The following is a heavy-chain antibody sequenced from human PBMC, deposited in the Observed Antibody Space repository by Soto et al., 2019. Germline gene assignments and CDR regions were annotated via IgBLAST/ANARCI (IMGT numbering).Heavy chain of an antibody. Sequence: PSETLSLTCTVSGGPVSSGSYYWSWIRQPPGKGLEWIGYIYYSGSTNYNPSLKSRVTISVDTSKNQFSLKLSSVTAADTAVYYCARETAVANWFDPWGQGTLVTVSS. CDR3: ARETAVANWFDP. CDR2: IYYSGST. D-gene: IGHD6-19*01. J-gene: IGHJ5*02. CDR1: GGPVSSGSYY. V-gene: IGHV4-61*01.